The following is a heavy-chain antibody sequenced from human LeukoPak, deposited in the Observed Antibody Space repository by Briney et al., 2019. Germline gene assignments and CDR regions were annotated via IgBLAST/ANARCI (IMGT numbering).Heavy chain of an antibody. D-gene: IGHD6-19*01. V-gene: IGHV3-53*01. J-gene: IGHJ5*02. Sequence: PGGSLRLSCAASGFTVSSSYMSWVRQAPGKGLEWVSVIYSDGNTYYADSVKGRFTISRDNSKDTLYLQMNSLRAEDTAVYYCAKAGMIAVAGTNWFDPWGQGTLVTVSS. CDR1: GFTVSSSY. CDR3: AKAGMIAVAGTNWFDP. CDR2: IYSDGNT.